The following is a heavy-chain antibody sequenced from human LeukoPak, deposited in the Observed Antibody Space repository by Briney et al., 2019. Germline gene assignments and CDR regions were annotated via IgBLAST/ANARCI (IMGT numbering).Heavy chain of an antibody. Sequence: GGSLRLSCAASGFTLSSYWMSWVRQAPGKGLEWVANIEEDGSEKNYVDSVKGRFTISRDDAKNTLYLQMNSLRAEDTAVYYCARDYGDYYLDYWGQGTLVTVSS. CDR2: IEEDGSEK. CDR3: ARDYGDYYLDY. V-gene: IGHV3-7*01. CDR1: GFTLSSYW. D-gene: IGHD4-17*01. J-gene: IGHJ4*02.